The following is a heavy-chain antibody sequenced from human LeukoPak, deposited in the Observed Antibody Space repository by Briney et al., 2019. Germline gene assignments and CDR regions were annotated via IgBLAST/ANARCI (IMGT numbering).Heavy chain of an antibody. CDR3: ARSSLTSLLASGSHLITECFDY. V-gene: IGHV4-34*01. CDR1: GGSFSGYY. J-gene: IGHJ4*02. D-gene: IGHD2-21*02. Sequence: SETLSLTCAVYGGSFSGYYWSWIRQPPGKGLEWIGEINHSGSTNYNPSLKSRVTISVDTSKNQFSLKLSSVTAADTAVYYCARSSLTSLLASGSHLITECFDYWGQGTLVTVSS. CDR2: INHSGST.